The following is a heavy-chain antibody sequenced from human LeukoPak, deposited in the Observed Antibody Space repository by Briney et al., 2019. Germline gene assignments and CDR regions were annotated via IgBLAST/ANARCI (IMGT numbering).Heavy chain of an antibody. CDR3: ARGSPTTVTAPANYYYGMDV. D-gene: IGHD4-17*01. V-gene: IGHV1-46*01. CDR1: GYTFTSYY. J-gene: IGHJ6*02. Sequence: GASVKVSCKASGYTFTSYYMHWVRQAPGQGLEWMGIINPSGGSTSYAQKFQGRVTMTRDTSTSTVYMELSSLRSEDTAVYYCARGSPTTVTAPANYYYGMDVWGQGTTVTVSS. CDR2: INPSGGST.